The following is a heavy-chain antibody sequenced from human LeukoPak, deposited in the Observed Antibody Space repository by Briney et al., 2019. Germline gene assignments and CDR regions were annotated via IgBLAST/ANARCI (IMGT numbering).Heavy chain of an antibody. CDR3: AKAAQWELLLGVY. CDR2: IGHDGADK. Sequence: GGSLRLSCAASGFTFSHYALHWVRQAPGKGLEWVALIGHDGADKYYADSVKGRFTISRDNSKNTLYLQMNSLRAEDTAVYYCAKAAQWELLLGVYWGQGTLVTVSS. J-gene: IGHJ4*02. V-gene: IGHV3-30*04. D-gene: IGHD1-26*01. CDR1: GFTFSHYA.